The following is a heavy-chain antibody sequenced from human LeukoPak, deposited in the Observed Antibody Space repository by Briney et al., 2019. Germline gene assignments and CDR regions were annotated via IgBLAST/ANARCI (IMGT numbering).Heavy chain of an antibody. CDR1: GGSISSYY. D-gene: IGHD3-16*01. J-gene: IGHJ6*03. CDR2: IYYSGAT. V-gene: IGHV4-59*01. Sequence: SETLSLTCTVSGGSISSYYWSWIRQPPGKGLEWIGYIYYSGATNYNPSLKSRVTISLDTSGNQFSLKLSSVTAADTAVYYCATTGGDIYYYYMDVWGKGTTVTISS. CDR3: ATTGGDIYYYYMDV.